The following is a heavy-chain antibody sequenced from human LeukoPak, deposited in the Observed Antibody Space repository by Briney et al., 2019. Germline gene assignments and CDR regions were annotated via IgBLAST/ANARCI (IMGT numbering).Heavy chain of an antibody. D-gene: IGHD5-18*01. J-gene: IGHJ4*02. CDR2: IYYSGST. CDR1: GGSVSSGSYY. Sequence: KTSETLSLTCTVSGGSVSSGSYYWSWIRQPPGKGLEWIGYIYYSGSTNYNPSLKSRVTISVDTSKNQFSLRLSSVTAADTAVYYCRGYTSGYLGGDYWAQGALVTVSS. V-gene: IGHV4-61*01. CDR3: RGYTSGYLGGDY.